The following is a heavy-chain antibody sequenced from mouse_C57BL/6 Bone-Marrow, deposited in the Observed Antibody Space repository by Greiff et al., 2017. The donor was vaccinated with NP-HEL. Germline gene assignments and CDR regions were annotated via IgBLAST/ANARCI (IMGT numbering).Heavy chain of an antibody. CDR1: GYTFTSYW. J-gene: IGHJ2*01. CDR3: ARGATVVDGDYFDY. D-gene: IGHD1-1*01. Sequence: LQPGAELVMPGASVKLSCKASGYTFTSYWMHWVKQRPGQGLEWIGEIDPSDSYTNYNQKFKGKSTLTVDKSSSTAYMQLSSLTSEDSAVYYCARGATVVDGDYFDYWGQGTTLTVSS. V-gene: IGHV1-69*01. CDR2: IDPSDSYT.